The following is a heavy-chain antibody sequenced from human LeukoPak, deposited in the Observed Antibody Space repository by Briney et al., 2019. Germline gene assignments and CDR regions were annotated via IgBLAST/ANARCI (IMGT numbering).Heavy chain of an antibody. D-gene: IGHD3-9*01. CDR2: IYPGDSDI. CDR3: ARHSEYYDMWTGYLGY. Sequence: GESLKISCKGFGYSVTSYWIGWVRQMPGKGLEWMGIIYPGDSDIKYSPSFKGQVTISADRSSNTAYLQWSSLKASDTAMYYCARHSEYYDMWTGYLGYWGQGTLVTVSA. CDR1: GYSVTSYW. V-gene: IGHV5-51*01. J-gene: IGHJ4*02.